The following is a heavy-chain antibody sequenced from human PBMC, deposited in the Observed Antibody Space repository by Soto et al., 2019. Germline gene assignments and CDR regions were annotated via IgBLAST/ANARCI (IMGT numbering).Heavy chain of an antibody. Sequence: SETLSLTCAVYGGSFSVYNWTWIRQSPGKGLEWIGEIDHSGSTNYKPSLRSRANISVDSSKNQFSLKVTSVTAADTAVYYCASLRGSGTNYLFDYWGQGTLVTVSS. CDR2: IDHSGST. J-gene: IGHJ4*02. D-gene: IGHD3-10*01. CDR1: GGSFSVYN. CDR3: ASLRGSGTNYLFDY. V-gene: IGHV4-34*01.